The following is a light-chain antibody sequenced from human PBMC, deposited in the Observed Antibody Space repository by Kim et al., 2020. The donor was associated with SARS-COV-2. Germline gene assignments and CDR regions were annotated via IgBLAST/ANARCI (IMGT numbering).Light chain of an antibody. V-gene: IGKV3-15*01. CDR1: QRVGSK. CDR2: DAS. J-gene: IGKJ1*01. Sequence: EIQLTQSPATLSASPGEGATLSCRASQRVGSKLAWYQQKPGQATRLLIYDASTSATGIPDSFSASGSGTEFALTITRLQSEDFAVYYCQQYEVWLWTFGQGTKVDIK. CDR3: QQYEVWLWT.